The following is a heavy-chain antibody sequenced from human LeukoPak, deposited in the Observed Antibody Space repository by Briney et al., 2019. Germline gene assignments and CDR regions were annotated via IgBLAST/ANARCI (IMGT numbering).Heavy chain of an antibody. Sequence: SETLSLTCAVYGGSFSGYYWSWIRQPPGKGLEWIGEINHSGSTNYNPSLKSRVTISVDTSKNQFSLKLSSVTAADTAVYYCARNRRVIAGYSSSWYWFDPWGQGTLVTVPS. CDR1: GGSFSGYY. D-gene: IGHD6-13*01. CDR3: ARNRRVIAGYSSSWYWFDP. J-gene: IGHJ5*02. CDR2: INHSGST. V-gene: IGHV4-34*01.